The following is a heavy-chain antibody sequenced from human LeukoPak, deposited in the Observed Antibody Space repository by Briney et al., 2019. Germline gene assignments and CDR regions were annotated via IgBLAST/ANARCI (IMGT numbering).Heavy chain of an antibody. CDR1: GGSISSYY. J-gene: IGHJ6*02. V-gene: IGHV4-59*12. CDR2: IYYSGST. Sequence: SETLSLTCTVSGGSISSYYWSWIRQPPGKGLEWIGYIYYSGSTNYNPSLKSRVTISVDTSKDQFSLKLSSVTAADTAVYYCARDRRIPAAGTWYYYAMDVWGQGTTVTVSS. D-gene: IGHD6-13*01. CDR3: ARDRRIPAAGTWYYYAMDV.